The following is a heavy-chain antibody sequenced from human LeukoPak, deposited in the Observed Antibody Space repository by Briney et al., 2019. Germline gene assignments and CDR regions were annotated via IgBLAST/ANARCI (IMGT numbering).Heavy chain of an antibody. V-gene: IGHV4-59*01. CDR3: ARAFDYYDSSGYYYYAFDI. Sequence: KTSETLSLTCTVSGIPINNYYWSWIRQPPGKGLEWIGYIYYSGSTNYNPSLKSRVTISVDTSKNQFSLKLSSVTAADTAVYYCARAFDYYDSSGYYYYAFDIWGQGTMVTVSS. J-gene: IGHJ3*02. CDR1: GIPINNYY. CDR2: IYYSGST. D-gene: IGHD3-22*01.